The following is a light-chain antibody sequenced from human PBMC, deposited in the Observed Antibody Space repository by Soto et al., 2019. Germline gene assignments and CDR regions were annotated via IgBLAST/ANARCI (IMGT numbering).Light chain of an antibody. CDR2: VAS. V-gene: IGKV1-39*01. Sequence: DIQMSQSPSSLSASVGDRVTITWRASQSISNYLNWYQQKPGKAPKVLIYVASNLQSGVPSRFSGSGSGTDFTLTISSLQPEDFATYYCQQSYSTRWTFGQGTKVDI. J-gene: IGKJ1*01. CDR3: QQSYSTRWT. CDR1: QSISNY.